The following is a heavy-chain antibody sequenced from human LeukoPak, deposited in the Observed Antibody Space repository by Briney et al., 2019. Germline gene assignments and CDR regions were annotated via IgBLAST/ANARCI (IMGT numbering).Heavy chain of an antibody. Sequence: GASVKASCKASGGTFSSYAISWVRQAPGQGLEWMGGIIPIFGTANYAQKFQGRVTITADESTSTAYMELSSLRSEDTAVYYCARAHISGYYGQYWGQGTLVTVSS. CDR3: ARAHISGYYGQY. D-gene: IGHD3-22*01. CDR1: GGTFSSYA. V-gene: IGHV1-69*13. CDR2: IIPIFGTA. J-gene: IGHJ4*02.